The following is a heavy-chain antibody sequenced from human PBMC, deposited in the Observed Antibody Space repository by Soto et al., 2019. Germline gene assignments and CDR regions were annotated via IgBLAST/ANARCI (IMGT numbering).Heavy chain of an antibody. CDR3: AITGAGYYIV. CDR1: GFTVSSNY. Sequence: GSLRLSCAASGFTVSSNYLSWVRQAPGKGLEWVSVIFSADNTHYADSVKGRFTISRDNSKNTVFLQMNSLRAEDTAVYYCAITGAGYYIVWGQGTPVTVSS. J-gene: IGHJ4*02. V-gene: IGHV3-53*01. D-gene: IGHD3-3*01. CDR2: IFSADNT.